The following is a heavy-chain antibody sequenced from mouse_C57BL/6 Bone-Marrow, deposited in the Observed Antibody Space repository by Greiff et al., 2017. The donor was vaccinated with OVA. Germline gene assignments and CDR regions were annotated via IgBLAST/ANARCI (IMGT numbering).Heavy chain of an antibody. D-gene: IGHD4-1*01. CDR1: GYTFTSYW. CDR3: ARSYWDNFDY. CDR2: IDPSDSET. Sequence: QVQLQQSGAELVRPGSSVKLSCKASGYTFTSYWMHWVKQRPIQGLEWIGNIDPSDSETHYNQKFKDKATLTVDKSSSTAYMQLSSLTSEDSAVYYCARSYWDNFDYWGQGTTLTVSS. J-gene: IGHJ2*01. V-gene: IGHV1-52*01.